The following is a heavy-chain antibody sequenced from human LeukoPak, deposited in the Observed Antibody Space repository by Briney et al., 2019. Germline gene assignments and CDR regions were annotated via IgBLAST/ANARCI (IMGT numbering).Heavy chain of an antibody. D-gene: IGHD3-22*01. Sequence: PSETLSLTCAVYGGSFSSYYWSWIRQPPGKGLEWIGYIYYSGSTNYNPSLKSRVTISVDTSKNQFSLKLSSVTAADTAVYYCARAGDSSGLSHDYWGQGTLVTVSS. CDR2: IYYSGST. CDR3: ARAGDSSGLSHDY. V-gene: IGHV4-59*12. J-gene: IGHJ4*02. CDR1: GGSFSSYY.